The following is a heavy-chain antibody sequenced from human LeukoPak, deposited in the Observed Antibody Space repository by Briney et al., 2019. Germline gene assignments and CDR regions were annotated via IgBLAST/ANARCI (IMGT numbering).Heavy chain of an antibody. CDR3: AKASGSYDAFDI. J-gene: IGHJ3*02. D-gene: IGHD3-10*01. CDR2: LSYDGSNK. Sequence: GRSLRLSCAASGFTFSTYAMHWVRQAPGKGLEWVAVLSYDGSNKYYADSVKGRFTISRDNSKNTLYLQMNSLRAEDTALYYCAKASGSYDAFDIWGQGTMVTVSS. V-gene: IGHV3-30-3*01. CDR1: GFTFSTYA.